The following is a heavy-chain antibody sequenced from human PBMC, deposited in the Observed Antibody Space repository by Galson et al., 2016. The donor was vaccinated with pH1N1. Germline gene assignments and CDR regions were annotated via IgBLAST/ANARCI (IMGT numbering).Heavy chain of an antibody. V-gene: IGHV7-4-1*02. CDR2: INTNTGNP. CDR3: ASPRPLLRYFDWLLPGGLDY. CDR1: GYTFTSYA. J-gene: IGHJ4*02. D-gene: IGHD3-9*01. Sequence: SVKVSCKGSGYTFTSYAMNWVRQAPGQGLEWMGWINTNTGNPTYAQGFTGRFVFSLDTSDSTTYLHISSLKAEDTAVYYCASPRPLLRYFDWLLPGGLDYWGQGTLVTVSS.